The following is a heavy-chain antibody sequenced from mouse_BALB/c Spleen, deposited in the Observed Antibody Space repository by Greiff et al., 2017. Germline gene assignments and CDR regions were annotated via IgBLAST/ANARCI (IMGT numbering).Heavy chain of an antibody. CDR2: IYPGNSDT. CDR3: TRERGYDGAWFAY. J-gene: IGHJ3*01. D-gene: IGHD2-3*01. Sequence: VQLKESGTVLARPGASVKMSCKASGYTFTSYWMHWVKQRPGQGLEWIGAIYPGNSDTSYNQKFKGKAKLTAVTSTSTAYMELSSLTNEDSAVYYCTRERGYDGAWFAYWGQGTLVTVSA. CDR1: GYTFTSYW. V-gene: IGHV1-5*01.